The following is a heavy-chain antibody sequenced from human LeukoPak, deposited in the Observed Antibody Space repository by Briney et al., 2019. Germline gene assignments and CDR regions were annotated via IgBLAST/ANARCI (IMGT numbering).Heavy chain of an antibody. D-gene: IGHD3-16*01. Sequence: PSETLSLTCTVSGGSISSGSYYWSWIPQPARKGLEWIGRIYTSGSTNYNPSLQNRLTISVDTSKNQFALKLSSVTAPDTAVYYCARGGLQRGGGDFDYWGQGTLVTVSS. CDR1: GGSISSGSYY. CDR3: ARGGLQRGGGDFDY. J-gene: IGHJ4*02. V-gene: IGHV4-61*02. CDR2: IYTSGST.